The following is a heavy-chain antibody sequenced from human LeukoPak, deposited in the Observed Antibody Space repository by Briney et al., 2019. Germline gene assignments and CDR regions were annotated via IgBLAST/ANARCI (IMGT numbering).Heavy chain of an antibody. D-gene: IGHD5-12*01. Sequence: GGSLRLSCETSGFGFQIYQMNWVRQAPGKGLEWVSSIDWDFGTLYYTDSVRGRFATSRDNAVKSLYLQMNSLRPEDTAFYYCARSAVSGSDSYFGSWGRGTLVTVSS. CDR2: IDWDFGTL. V-gene: IGHV3-48*03. CDR3: ARSAVSGSDSYFGS. CDR1: GFGFQIYQ. J-gene: IGHJ4*02.